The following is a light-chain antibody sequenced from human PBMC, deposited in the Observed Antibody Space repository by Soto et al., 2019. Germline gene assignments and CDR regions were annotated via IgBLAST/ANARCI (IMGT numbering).Light chain of an antibody. CDR1: QTVSSNS. J-gene: IGKJ2*01. CDR2: GAS. V-gene: IGKV3-20*01. CDR3: QQYNSYSQYT. Sequence: EIVLTQSPGTLSLSPGERATLSCRASQTVSSNSLGWYQQKPGQAPRLLIYGASTRATGIPDRFSGSGSGTDFTLTISRLEPEDFAVYCCQQYNSYSQYTFGQGTKLEIK.